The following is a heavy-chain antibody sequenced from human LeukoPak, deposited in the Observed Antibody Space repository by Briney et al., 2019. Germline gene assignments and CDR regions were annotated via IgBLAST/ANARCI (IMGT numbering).Heavy chain of an antibody. CDR2: IGSSSRYI. V-gene: IGHV3-21*01. CDR1: GSSFSRYS. CDR3: ARDVGSGSYSASDY. Sequence: GGSLRLSCAASGSSFSRYSVNWVRQAPGKGLEWVSFIGSSSRYIYYADSVKGRFTISRDDAKNSLYLQMNSLRAEDTAVYYCARDVGSGSYSASDYWGQGTLVTVSS. J-gene: IGHJ4*02. D-gene: IGHD3-10*01.